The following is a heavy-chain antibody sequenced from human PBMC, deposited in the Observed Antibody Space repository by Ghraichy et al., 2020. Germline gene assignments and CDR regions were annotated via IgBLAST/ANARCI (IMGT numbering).Heavy chain of an antibody. D-gene: IGHD6-19*01. CDR1: GFTFSSYS. Sequence: GGSLRLSCAASGFTFSSYSMNWVRQAPGKGLEWVSSISSSSSYIYYADSVKGRFTISRDNAKNSLYLQMNSLRAEDTAVYYCARDVVAGTSYYGMDVWGQGNTVTVSS. J-gene: IGHJ6*02. CDR2: ISSSSSYI. V-gene: IGHV3-21*01. CDR3: ARDVVAGTSYYGMDV.